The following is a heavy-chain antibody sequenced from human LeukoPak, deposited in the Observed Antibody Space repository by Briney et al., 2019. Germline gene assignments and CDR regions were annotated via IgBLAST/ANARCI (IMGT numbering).Heavy chain of an antibody. CDR1: GFTFSSYA. Sequence: GGSLRLSCVASGFTFSSYAMSWVRQAPGKGLEWVSAISGSGGSTYYADSVKGRFTISRDNSKNTLYLQMNSLRDEDTAVYYCAKDMKAAWYCDYWGQGTLVTVSS. V-gene: IGHV3-23*01. CDR2: ISGSGGST. CDR3: AKDMKAAWYCDY. D-gene: IGHD2-15*01. J-gene: IGHJ4*02.